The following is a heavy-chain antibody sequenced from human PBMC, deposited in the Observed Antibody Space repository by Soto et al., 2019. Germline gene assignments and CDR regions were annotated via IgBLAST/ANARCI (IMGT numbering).Heavy chain of an antibody. CDR2: TNAGNGNT. CDR1: GYTFSGFY. CDR3: ARGYCSGGSCENYFDY. J-gene: IGHJ4*02. D-gene: IGHD2-15*01. V-gene: IGHV1-3*01. Sequence: ASVKVSCKASGYTFSGFYMHWVRQAPGQRLEWMGWTNAGNGNTKYSQKFQGRVTITRDTSASTAYMELSSLRSEDTAVYYCARGYCSGGSCENYFDYWGQGTLVTVSS.